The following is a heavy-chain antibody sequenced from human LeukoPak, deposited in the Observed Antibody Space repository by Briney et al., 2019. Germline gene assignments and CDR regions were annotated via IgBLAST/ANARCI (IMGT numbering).Heavy chain of an antibody. J-gene: IGHJ4*02. CDR3: ARVTGYVMEDYFDY. V-gene: IGHV4-61*10. D-gene: IGHD6-13*01. CDR2: IYYSGST. CDR1: GGSISSGSYY. Sequence: TLSLTCTVSGGSISSGSYYWSWIRQPAGKGLEWIGYIYYSGSTNYNPSLKSRVTISVDTSKNQFSLRLSSVTAADTAVYYCARVTGYVMEDYFDYWGQGTLVTVSS.